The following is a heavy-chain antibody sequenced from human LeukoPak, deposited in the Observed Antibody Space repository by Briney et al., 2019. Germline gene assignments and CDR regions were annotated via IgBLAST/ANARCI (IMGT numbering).Heavy chain of an antibody. Sequence: SETLSLTCTVSGGSISSYYWSWIRQPPGKGLEWIGYIYYSGSTNYNPSLKSRVTISVDTSKNQFSLKLSSETAADTAVYYCARNNIAVAGKGSRFDPWGQGTLVTVSS. CDR3: ARNNIAVAGKGSRFDP. CDR2: IYYSGST. V-gene: IGHV4-59*01. CDR1: GGSISSYY. D-gene: IGHD6-19*01. J-gene: IGHJ5*02.